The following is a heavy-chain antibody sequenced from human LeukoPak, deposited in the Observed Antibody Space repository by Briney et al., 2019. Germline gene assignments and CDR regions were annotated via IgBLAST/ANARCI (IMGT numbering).Heavy chain of an antibody. Sequence: SETLSLTCTVSGGSISSSSYYWGWIRQPPGKGLECIGSIYYSGSTYYNPSLKSRVTISVDTSKNQFSLKLSSVTAADTAVYYCARRVGDFWSGPDYWGQGTLVTVSS. CDR3: ARRVGDFWSGPDY. CDR2: IYYSGST. D-gene: IGHD3-3*01. J-gene: IGHJ4*02. CDR1: GGSISSSSYY. V-gene: IGHV4-39*01.